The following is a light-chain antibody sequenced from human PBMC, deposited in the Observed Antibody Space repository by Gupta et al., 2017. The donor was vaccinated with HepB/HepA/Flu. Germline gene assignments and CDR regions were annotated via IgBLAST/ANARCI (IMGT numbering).Light chain of an antibody. V-gene: IGKV1-12*01. Sequence: TPSDFSVYESVGDRVTLTCRASQGISSWLAWYQQKPGKAPKLLIYAASSLQSGVPSRFSGSGSGTDFTLTISRLQPEDFATYYCQQAYSFPLTFGGGTKVEIK. CDR3: QQAYSFPLT. CDR2: AAS. J-gene: IGKJ4*01. CDR1: QGISSW.